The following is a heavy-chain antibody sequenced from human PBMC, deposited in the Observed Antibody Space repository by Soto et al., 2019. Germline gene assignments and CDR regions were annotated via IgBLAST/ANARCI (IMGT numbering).Heavy chain of an antibody. CDR1: GGTFSSYA. Sequence: QVQLVQSGAEVKKPGSSAKVSCKASGGTFSSYAISWVRQAPGQGLEWMGGIIPIFGTANYAQKFQGRVTITADESTSTAYMELSSLRSEDTAVYYCAISPNYDFWSGLLYWGQGTLVTVSS. D-gene: IGHD3-3*01. CDR2: IIPIFGTA. CDR3: AISPNYDFWSGLLY. V-gene: IGHV1-69*01. J-gene: IGHJ4*02.